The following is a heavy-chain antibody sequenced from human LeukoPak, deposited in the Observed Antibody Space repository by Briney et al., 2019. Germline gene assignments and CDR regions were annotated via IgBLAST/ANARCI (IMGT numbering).Heavy chain of an antibody. CDR3: ARRAYSSSSNFDH. D-gene: IGHD6-6*01. CDR1: GFTFSTYS. J-gene: IGHJ4*02. V-gene: IGHV3-48*01. CDR2: ISSGSSTI. Sequence: PGGSLRLSCAASGFTFSTYSMNWVRQAPGKGLEWVSYISSGSSTIYYADSVKGRFTISRDNAKSSLYLQMNSLRAEDTAVYYCARRAYSSSSNFDHWGQGTLVTVSS.